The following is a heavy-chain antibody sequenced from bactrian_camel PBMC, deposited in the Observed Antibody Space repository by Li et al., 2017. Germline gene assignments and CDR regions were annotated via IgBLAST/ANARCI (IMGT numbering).Heavy chain of an antibody. J-gene: IGHJ4*01. CDR1: GYLFINSY. V-gene: IGHV3S54*01. CDR2: IYTSGDRT. Sequence: QVQLVESGGGSVQAGGSLKLTCLVSGYLFINSYMGWSRQSSGNEREWVAAIYTSGDRTYYADSVKGRFTISQDNAKNTGYLQMDSLKPEDTAVYYCVPVALEERDGIVSCARWSQGTQVTVS. D-gene: IGHD1*01.